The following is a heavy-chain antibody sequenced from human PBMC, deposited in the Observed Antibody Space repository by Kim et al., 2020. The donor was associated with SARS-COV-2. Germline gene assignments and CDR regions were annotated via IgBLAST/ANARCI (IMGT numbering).Heavy chain of an antibody. CDR2: INPRSDTT. D-gene: IGHD1-26*01. CDR3: ANEPLVGATSFDS. CDR1: GYSFTSYY. Sequence: ASVKVSCKASGYSFTSYYMNWVRQAPGQGLEWMGIINPRSDTTTYAQRFQGRLTMTTDTSTSTVYLEVSGLRSEDTAVYYCANEPLVGATSFDSWGQGIL. V-gene: IGHV1-46*01. J-gene: IGHJ4*02.